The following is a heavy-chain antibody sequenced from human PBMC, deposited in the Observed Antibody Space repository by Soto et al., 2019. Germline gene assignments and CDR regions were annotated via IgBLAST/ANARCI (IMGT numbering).Heavy chain of an antibody. D-gene: IGHD2-21*02. CDR2: IYPGDSDT. CDR1: GYSFTSYW. CDR3: ARDFGDSRGSYYYYGMDV. Sequence: PGASLKISCKGSGYSFTSYWIGWVRQMPGKGLEWMGIIYPGDSDTRYSPSFQGQVTISADKSISTAYLQWSSLKASDTAMYYCARDFGDSRGSYYYYGMDVWGQGTTVTVSS. V-gene: IGHV5-51*01. J-gene: IGHJ6*02.